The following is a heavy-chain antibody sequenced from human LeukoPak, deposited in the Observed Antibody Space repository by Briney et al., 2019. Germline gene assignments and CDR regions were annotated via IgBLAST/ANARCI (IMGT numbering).Heavy chain of an antibody. Sequence: GGSLRLSCAASGFTVSSKYMSWVRQAPGKGLEWVSVIYSGGTTYYADSVKGRFTISRDNSKNTLYLQMNSLRAEDTAVYYCAKETYSSSFTREPNFDYWGQGTLVTVSS. D-gene: IGHD6-6*01. J-gene: IGHJ4*02. CDR3: AKETYSSSFTREPNFDY. CDR1: GFTVSSKY. V-gene: IGHV3-66*01. CDR2: IYSGGTT.